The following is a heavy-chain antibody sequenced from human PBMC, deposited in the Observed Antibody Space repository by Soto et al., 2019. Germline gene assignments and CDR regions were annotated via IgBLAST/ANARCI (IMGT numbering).Heavy chain of an antibody. CDR2: IYYSGGT. CDR1: GAALSSGGYF. Sequence: SETLSLTCTVSGAALSSGGYFYTWVRQPPGKGLEWLGYIYYSGGTNYNPSLKSRVTISLDKSKSQFSLQLNSVTPEDTAVYYCARDDGGLRGYYGMDVWGQGTTVTVSS. J-gene: IGHJ6*02. V-gene: IGHV4-61*08. D-gene: IGHD4-17*01. CDR3: ARDDGGLRGYYGMDV.